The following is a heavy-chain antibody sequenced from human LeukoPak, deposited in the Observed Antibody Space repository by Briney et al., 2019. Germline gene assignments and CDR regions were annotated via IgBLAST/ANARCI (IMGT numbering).Heavy chain of an antibody. V-gene: IGHV4-4*07. CDR2: LYHRGRH. Sequence: SETLSHTRSVSGGSVNRYFGCWMPPPAGKGLEGIGRLYHRGRHNHNPPLKCRVTMSVHASKHLLPHKLSSVTAADTAVDYCARGEEVVGYCSGGSWYSEIWFDYWGQGTLVTVSS. J-gene: IGHJ4*02. D-gene: IGHD2-15*01. CDR3: ARGEEVVGYCSGGSWYSEIWFDY. CDR1: GGSVNRYF.